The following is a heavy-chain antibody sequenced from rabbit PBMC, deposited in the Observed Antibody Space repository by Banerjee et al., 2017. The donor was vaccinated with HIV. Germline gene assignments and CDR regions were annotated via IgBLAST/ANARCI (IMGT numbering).Heavy chain of an antibody. CDR1: GFSLSIYE. V-gene: IGHV1S45*01. CDR2: IYAGSSGST. J-gene: IGHJ4*01. Sequence: QEQLVESGGDLVKPGASLTLTCTASGFSLSIYEMCWVRQAPGKGLEWIACIYAGSSGSTYYANWAKGRFTISKTSSTTVTLQMTSLTAADTATYFCARDLAGAIGWNFNLWGQGTLVTVS. D-gene: IGHD4-1*01. CDR3: ARDLAGAIGWNFNL.